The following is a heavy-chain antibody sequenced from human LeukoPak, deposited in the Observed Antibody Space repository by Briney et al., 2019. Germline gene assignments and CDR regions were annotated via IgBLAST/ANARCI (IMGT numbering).Heavy chain of an antibody. CDR3: ASSAYNGIKLDY. CDR2: INSDGSTT. V-gene: IGHV3-74*01. Sequence: GGSLRLSCAASGFTFSTYGMYWVRQAPGKGLVWVSRINSDGSTTTYADSVKGRFTISRDNARNTLYLQMNSLRAEDTAVYYCASSAYNGIKLDYWGQGNLVTVSS. J-gene: IGHJ4*02. D-gene: IGHD1-26*01. CDR1: GFTFSTYG.